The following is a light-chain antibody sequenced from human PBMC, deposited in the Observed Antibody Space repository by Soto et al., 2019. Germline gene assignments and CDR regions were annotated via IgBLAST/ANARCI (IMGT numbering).Light chain of an antibody. CDR1: QDFSDH. V-gene: IGKV1-27*01. CDR3: QKLVSAPWT. Sequence: DFQMTQSPPYLSASIGDRVTISCRASQDFSDHVAWYQQKPGKPPKLLIYSASTLYSGVPSRFSGSGSGTNFTLTIGSVQPEDFATYYCQKLVSAPWTFGQGTKVDI. CDR2: SAS. J-gene: IGKJ1*01.